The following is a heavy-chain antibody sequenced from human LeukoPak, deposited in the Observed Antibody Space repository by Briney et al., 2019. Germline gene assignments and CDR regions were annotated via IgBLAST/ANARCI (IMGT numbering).Heavy chain of an antibody. CDR3: ARDWGFDAFDI. J-gene: IGHJ3*02. D-gene: IGHD7-27*01. V-gene: IGHV3-7*01. CDR1: GFIFSRNW. Sequence: GGSLRLSCAASGFIFSRNWMTWVRQAPGKGLEWVANIKPDGSEKYYVDSVKGRFDISRDNAKNSLYLQMNSLRAEDTAVYYCARDWGFDAFDIWGHGTMVTVSS. CDR2: IKPDGSEK.